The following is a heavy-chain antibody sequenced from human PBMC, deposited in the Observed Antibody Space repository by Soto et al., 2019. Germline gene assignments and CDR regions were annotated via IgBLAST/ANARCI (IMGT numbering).Heavy chain of an antibody. Sequence: AGPVKVSCKVSGYTLTELSMHWVRQAPGKGLEWMGGFDPEDGETIYAQKFQGRVTMTEDTSTDTAYVELSSLRSEDTAVYYCATLLGGAFDIWGQGTMVTVSS. CDR1: GYTLTELS. J-gene: IGHJ3*02. V-gene: IGHV1-24*01. CDR2: FDPEDGET. CDR3: ATLLGGAFDI. D-gene: IGHD7-27*01.